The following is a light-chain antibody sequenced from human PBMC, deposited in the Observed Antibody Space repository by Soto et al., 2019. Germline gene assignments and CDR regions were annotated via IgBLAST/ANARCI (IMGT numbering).Light chain of an antibody. V-gene: IGLV2-14*03. CDR3: SSYTNSKSYV. CDR1: SSDVGAYNY. CDR2: DVS. Sequence: QSALTQPASVSGSPGQSITISCTGTSSDVGAYNYVSWYQQHPGKVPKLMLYDVSNRPSGVSNRFSGSKSGNTASLTLSGLQAEDEADYYCSSYTNSKSYVFGTGTKLTVL. J-gene: IGLJ1*01.